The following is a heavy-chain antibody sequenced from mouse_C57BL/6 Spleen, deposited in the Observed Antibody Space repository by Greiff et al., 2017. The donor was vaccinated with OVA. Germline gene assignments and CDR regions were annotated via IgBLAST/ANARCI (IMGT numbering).Heavy chain of an antibody. J-gene: IGHJ4*01. CDR2: IDPSDSYT. Sequence: QVQLQQPGAELVMPGASVKLSCKASGYTFTSYWMHWVKQRPGQGLEWIGEIDPSDSYTNYNQKFKGKSTLTVDKSSSTAYMQLSSLTSEDSAVYYCARSYYGKMDYWGQGTSVTVS. CDR1: GYTFTSYW. CDR3: ARSYYGKMDY. D-gene: IGHD2-1*01. V-gene: IGHV1-69*01.